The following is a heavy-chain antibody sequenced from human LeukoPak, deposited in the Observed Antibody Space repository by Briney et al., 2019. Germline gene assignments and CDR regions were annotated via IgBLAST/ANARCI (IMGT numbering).Heavy chain of an antibody. CDR3: ASGIAVAGIAFDI. Sequence: ASVKVSCKASGYTFTSHGISWVRQAPGQGLEWMGWISTYNGNTNYAQKLQGRVSMTTDTSTSTAYMDLRSLRSDDTAVYYCASGIAVAGIAFDIWGQGTMVTVSS. CDR2: ISTYNGNT. V-gene: IGHV1-18*01. CDR1: GYTFTSHG. J-gene: IGHJ3*02. D-gene: IGHD6-19*01.